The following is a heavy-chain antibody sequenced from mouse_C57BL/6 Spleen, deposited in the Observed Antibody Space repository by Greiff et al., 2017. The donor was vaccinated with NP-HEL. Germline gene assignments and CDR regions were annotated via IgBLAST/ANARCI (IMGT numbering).Heavy chain of an antibody. V-gene: IGHV1-72*01. J-gene: IGHJ4*01. D-gene: IGHD3-2*02. Sequence: QVQLKQPGAELVKPGASVKLSCKASGYTFTSYWMHWVKQRPGRGLEWIGRIDPNSGGTKYNEKFKSKATLTVDKPSSTAYMQLSSLTSEDSAVYNCARRAQATYYAMDYWGQGTSVTVSS. CDR2: IDPNSGGT. CDR1: GYTFTSYW. CDR3: ARRAQATYYAMDY.